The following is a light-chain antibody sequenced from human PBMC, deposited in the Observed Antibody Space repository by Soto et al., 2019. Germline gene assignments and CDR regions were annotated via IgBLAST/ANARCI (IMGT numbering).Light chain of an antibody. CDR3: SSYTTSSTLVV. CDR2: EVS. J-gene: IGLJ2*01. V-gene: IGLV2-14*01. Sequence: QSALTQPASVSGSLGQSITISCTGTSSDVGGYNYVSWYQQHPGKAPKLMFYEVSNRPSGVSSRFSGSKSGNTASLTISGLQPEDEADYYCSSYTTSSTLVVFGGGTKVTVL. CDR1: SSDVGGYNY.